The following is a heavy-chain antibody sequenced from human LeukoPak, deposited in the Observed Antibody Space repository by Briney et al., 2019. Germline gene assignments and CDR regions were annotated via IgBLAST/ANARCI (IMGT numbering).Heavy chain of an antibody. J-gene: IGHJ3*02. Sequence: GRSLRLSCAASGFTFSSYAMHWVRQALGKGLEWVAVISYDGSNKYYADSVKGRFTISRDNSKNTLYLQMNSLRAEDTAVYYCASSFYVDAFDIWGQGTMVTVSS. CDR3: ASSFYVDAFDI. D-gene: IGHD5/OR15-5a*01. CDR1: GFTFSSYA. V-gene: IGHV3-30-3*01. CDR2: ISYDGSNK.